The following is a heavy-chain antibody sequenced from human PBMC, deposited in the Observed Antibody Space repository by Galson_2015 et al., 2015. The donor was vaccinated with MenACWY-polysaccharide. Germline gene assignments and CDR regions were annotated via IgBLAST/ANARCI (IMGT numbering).Heavy chain of an antibody. D-gene: IGHD2-2*01. V-gene: IGHV4-61*01. J-gene: IGHJ3*02. Sequence: ETLSLTCTVSGGSVSTGIYYWTWIRQPPGRGLEWMGYIYYSGSTNYNPSLKSRVTMSVDTSKNQFSLKLSSVTAADTAVYYCASNIVVVPTTMNAFDIWGQGTMVTVSS. CDR1: GGSVSTGIYY. CDR3: ASNIVVVPTTMNAFDI. CDR2: IYYSGST.